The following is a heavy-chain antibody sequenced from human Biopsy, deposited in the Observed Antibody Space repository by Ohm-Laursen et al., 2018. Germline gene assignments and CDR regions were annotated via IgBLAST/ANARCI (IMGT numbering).Heavy chain of an antibody. D-gene: IGHD6-19*01. CDR2: ITRGSSYI. CDR1: GFPLTGFR. V-gene: IGHV3-21*01. CDR3: AREQPALSGGGSWFDA. J-gene: IGHJ5*02. Sequence: SLRLSCAPSGFPLTGFRMDWVRQALGKGLEWVASITRGSSYIYYADSVKCRFTISRDNPKNSLYLQMNGLSADDSAVYFLAREQPALSGGGSWFDAWGQGTLVIVSS.